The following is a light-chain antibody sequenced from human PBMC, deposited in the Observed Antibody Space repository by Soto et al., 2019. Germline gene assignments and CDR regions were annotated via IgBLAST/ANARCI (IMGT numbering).Light chain of an antibody. CDR1: QSVGSN. J-gene: IGKJ1*01. CDR2: GAS. CDR3: QQYNSWPRT. Sequence: EIVMTQSPATLSVSPGERATLSCRASQSVGSNLAWYQQKPGQAPRLLIYGASTRPTGIPARFSGSGSGTEFTLTISSLQSEDFAVYYCQQYNSWPRTFGQGTKVEIK. V-gene: IGKV3-15*01.